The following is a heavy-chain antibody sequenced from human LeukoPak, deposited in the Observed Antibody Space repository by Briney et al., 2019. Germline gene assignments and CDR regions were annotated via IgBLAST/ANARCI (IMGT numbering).Heavy chain of an antibody. D-gene: IGHD6-19*01. CDR3: ARDKFGIAVAGTSGIDY. V-gene: IGHV1-18*01. Sequence: ASVKVSCKASGYTFTSYGISWVRQAPGQGLEWMGWISAYNGNTNYAQKLQGRVTMTTDTSTSTVYMELRSLRSDDTAVYYCARDKFGIAVAGTSGIDYWGQGTLVTVSS. J-gene: IGHJ4*02. CDR1: GYTFTSYG. CDR2: ISAYNGNT.